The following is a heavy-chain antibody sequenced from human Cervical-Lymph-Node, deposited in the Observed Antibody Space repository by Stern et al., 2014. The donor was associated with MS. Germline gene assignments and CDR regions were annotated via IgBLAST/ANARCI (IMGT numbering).Heavy chain of an antibody. D-gene: IGHD1-7*01. CDR3: VRVLRGWNSFSSGMDV. J-gene: IGHJ6*02. V-gene: IGHV3-72*01. CDR1: GFKFSDYY. Sequence: EVHLVESGGSLVKPGGSLRLSCAGSGFKFSDYYMDWVRQAPGKGLEWVGRSRDKDNVYITEHAAAVKGRFTISRDDSKNSLHLQMNSLKTEDTAVYYCVRVLRGWNSFSSGMDVWGQGTTVTVSS. CDR2: SRDKDNVYIT.